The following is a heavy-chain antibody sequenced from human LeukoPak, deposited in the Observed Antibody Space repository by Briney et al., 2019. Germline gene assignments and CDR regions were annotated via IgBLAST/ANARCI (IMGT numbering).Heavy chain of an antibody. V-gene: IGHV4-39*07. Sequence: PSETLSLTCIVSGGSIDRSPYYWAWIRQPPGKGLECIGYIFPSGSTYYNPSLESRVTMSIDTSKNQFSLKVNSVTAADTAVYYCARDLASSSYNAAFDLWGQGTMVTVSS. CDR1: GGSIDRSPYY. D-gene: IGHD6-13*01. CDR3: ARDLASSSYNAAFDL. J-gene: IGHJ3*01. CDR2: IFPSGST.